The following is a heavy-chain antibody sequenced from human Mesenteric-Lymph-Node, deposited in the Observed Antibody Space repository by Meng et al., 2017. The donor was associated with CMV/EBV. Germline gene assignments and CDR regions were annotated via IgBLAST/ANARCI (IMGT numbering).Heavy chain of an antibody. CDR1: SFSGYY. Sequence: SFSGYYWSWIRQPPGKGLEWIGEINHSGSTNYNPSLKSRVTISVDTSKNQFSLKLSSVTAADTAVYYCARGLRYCSSTSCENWFDPWDQGTLVTVSS. D-gene: IGHD2-2*01. J-gene: IGHJ5*02. CDR2: INHSGST. CDR3: ARGLRYCSSTSCENWFDP. V-gene: IGHV4-34*01.